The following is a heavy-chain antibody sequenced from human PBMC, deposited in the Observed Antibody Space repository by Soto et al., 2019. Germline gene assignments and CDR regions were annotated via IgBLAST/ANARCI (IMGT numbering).Heavy chain of an antibody. V-gene: IGHV3-74*03. J-gene: IGHJ5*02. CDR1: GFTFSSDW. CDR3: ARSTGGNNWFDP. Sequence: EVQLVESGGGLVQPGGSLRLSCTASGFTFSSDWMHWVRQAPGKGLVWVSRINSDGSNTKYADSVKGRFTISRDNAKNTLYLQMNSPRAEDTAVYYCARSTGGNNWFDPWGQGTLVTVSS. CDR2: INSDGSNT. D-gene: IGHD7-27*01.